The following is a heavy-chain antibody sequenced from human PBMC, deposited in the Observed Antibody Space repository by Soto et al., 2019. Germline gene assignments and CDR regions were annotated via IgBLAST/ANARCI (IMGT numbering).Heavy chain of an antibody. CDR2: IHSSGGT. CDR3: ARRDTYWFDP. V-gene: IGHV4-61*03. J-gene: IGHJ5*02. Sequence: SSETLSLTCAVAGGSVNVYSYFWSWIRQPPGKGLEWLGYIHSSGGTFYNPSFESRATLSIDTSKNHFSLNLTSMTAADTAVYYCARRDTYWFDPWGQGIQVTVSS. D-gene: IGHD5-18*01. CDR1: GGSVNVYSYF.